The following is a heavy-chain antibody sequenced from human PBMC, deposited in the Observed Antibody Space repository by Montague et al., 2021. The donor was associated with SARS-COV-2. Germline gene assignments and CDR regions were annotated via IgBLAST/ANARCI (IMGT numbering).Heavy chain of an antibody. J-gene: IGHJ6*02. CDR2: INRGGNT. V-gene: IGHV4-34*01. CDR1: DGSLSNYY. D-gene: IGHD4-17*01. CDR3: ARGITVTTFYYYYGMDV. Sequence: SETLSLTCAIYDGSLSNYYWNWIRQPPGKGLECIGEINRGGNTNYNPSLKSRVTISVDTSKNQFSLKLNSVTAADTAVYYCARGITVTTFYYYYGMDVWGQGTTVTVSS.